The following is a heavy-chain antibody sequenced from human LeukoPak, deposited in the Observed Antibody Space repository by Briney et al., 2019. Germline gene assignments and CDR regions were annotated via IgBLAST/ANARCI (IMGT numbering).Heavy chain of an antibody. CDR2: IDHSGTT. J-gene: IGHJ3*02. V-gene: IGHV4-34*01. CDR1: GGSFSGYY. CDR3: ARLQDTAMVPRAFNI. Sequence: SETLSLTCAVYGGSFSGYYWSWIRQPPGQGLEWIGEIDHSGTTNYNPSLKSRVTISVDTSKNQFSLKLSSVTAADTAVYYCARLQDTAMVPRAFNIWGQGTMVTVSS. D-gene: IGHD5-18*01.